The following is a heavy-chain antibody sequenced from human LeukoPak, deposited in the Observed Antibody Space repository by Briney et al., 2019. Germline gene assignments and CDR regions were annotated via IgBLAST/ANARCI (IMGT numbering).Heavy chain of an antibody. Sequence: PGGSLRLSCEASGFTFSSDWMGWVRQAPGKGLEWVANVNADGSDTYHVDSVKARFTISRSNAKKSLFLQMNSLRVEDTALYYCVRWGVTAGMQDWGQGTLITVS. CDR2: VNADGSDT. D-gene: IGHD6-19*01. CDR1: GFTFSSDW. V-gene: IGHV3-7*01. J-gene: IGHJ1*01. CDR3: VRWGVTAGMQD.